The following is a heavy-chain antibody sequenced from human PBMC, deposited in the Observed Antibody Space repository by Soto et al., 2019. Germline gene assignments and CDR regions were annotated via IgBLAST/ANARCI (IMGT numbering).Heavy chain of an antibody. V-gene: IGHV4-4*07. J-gene: IGHJ5*02. Sequence: SETLSLTFTVSGGSIGSYYWSWIRQPAGKGLEWIGRIYTSGSTNYNPSLKSRVTMSVDTSKNQFSLKLSSVTAADTAVYYCARDRGETYSSSWYYWFDPWGQGTLVTVSS. D-gene: IGHD6-13*01. CDR2: IYTSGST. CDR1: GGSIGSYY. CDR3: ARDRGETYSSSWYYWFDP.